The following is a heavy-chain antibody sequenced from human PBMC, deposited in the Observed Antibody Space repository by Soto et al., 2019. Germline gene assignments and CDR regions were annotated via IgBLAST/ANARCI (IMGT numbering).Heavy chain of an antibody. CDR1: GITFSSYA. V-gene: IGHV3-23*01. D-gene: IGHD2-15*01. CDR2: ISGSGGST. J-gene: IGHJ4*02. Sequence: GGSLRLSCAASGITFSSYAMSWVRQAPGKGLEWVSAISGSGGSTYYADSVKGRFTISRDNSKNTLYLQMNSLRAEDTAVYYCAKSPRYCSGGSCYSDYFDYWGQGTLVTVSS. CDR3: AKSPRYCSGGSCYSDYFDY.